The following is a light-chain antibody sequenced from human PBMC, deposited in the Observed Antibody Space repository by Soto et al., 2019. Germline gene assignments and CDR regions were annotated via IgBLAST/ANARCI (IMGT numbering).Light chain of an antibody. Sequence: QSALTRPPSASGSPGQSVTISCTGTSSDVGAYDYVSWYQRHPGKAPKLMIYEINKRPSGVPDRFSGSKSGNTASLTVSGLQAEDEADYYCSSFAGSNNFPYVFGTGTKVTVL. CDR2: EIN. CDR3: SSFAGSNNFPYV. J-gene: IGLJ1*01. CDR1: SSDVGAYDY. V-gene: IGLV2-8*01.